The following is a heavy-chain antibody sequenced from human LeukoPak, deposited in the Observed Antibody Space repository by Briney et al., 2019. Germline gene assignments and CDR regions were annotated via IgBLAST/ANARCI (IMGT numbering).Heavy chain of an antibody. D-gene: IGHD3-22*01. V-gene: IGHV1-2*02. J-gene: IGHJ4*02. Sequence: ASVKVSCKASGYTFTGYYMHWVRQAPGQGLEWMGWINPNSGGTNYAQKFQGRVTMTRGTSISTVYTELSRLRSDDTAVYYCARDLKSYDSSFSLYWGQGTLVTVSS. CDR3: ARDLKSYDSSFSLY. CDR1: GYTFTGYY. CDR2: INPNSGGT.